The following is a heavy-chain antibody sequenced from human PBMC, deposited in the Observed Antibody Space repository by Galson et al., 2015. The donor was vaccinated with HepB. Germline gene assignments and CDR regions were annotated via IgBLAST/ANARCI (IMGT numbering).Heavy chain of an antibody. CDR1: GSTLDTQA. CDR3: AKPKTKNWSMRGDALDI. D-gene: IGHD1-1*01. Sequence: SLRLSCAVSGSTLDTQAIHWVRLAPGKGLEWVAVMSYDGSNQFYGDSMKGRFTISRDTAKNTVYLQMSSLRSEDTAVYYCAKPKTKNWSMRGDALDIWGQGTMVTVFS. CDR2: MSYDGSNQ. J-gene: IGHJ3*02. V-gene: IGHV3-30*18.